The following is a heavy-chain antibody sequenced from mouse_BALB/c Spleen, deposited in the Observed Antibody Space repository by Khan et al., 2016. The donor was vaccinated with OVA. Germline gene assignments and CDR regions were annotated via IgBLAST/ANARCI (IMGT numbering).Heavy chain of an antibody. J-gene: IGHJ3*01. D-gene: IGHD2-14*01. Sequence: QVQLKESGAELARPGASVKMSCKASGYTFTSYTIHWIKLRPGQGLEWIGFINPSNGYTNYNQKFKVKATLTADKSSTTVYMQLSSLTSDDSAVYNCGRDGAYHRNDGWFAYWGQGTLVTVSA. CDR2: INPSNGYT. V-gene: IGHV1-4*01. CDR3: GRDGAYHRNDGWFAY. CDR1: GYTFTSYT.